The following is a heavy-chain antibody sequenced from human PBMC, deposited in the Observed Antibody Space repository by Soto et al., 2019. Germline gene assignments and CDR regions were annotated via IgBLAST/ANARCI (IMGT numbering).Heavy chain of an antibody. CDR1: RFTFSSYA. V-gene: IGHV3-23*01. J-gene: IGHJ6*02. Sequence: EVQLLESGGGLVQPGGSLRLSCAASRFTFSSYAMSRVRQAPGKGLEWVSSISAGGGSTYYADSVKGRFTISRDNSKNTLYLQMNSLRAEDTALYYCAKGAAFYYYYGMDVWGQGTTVTVSS. CDR3: AKGAAFYYYYGMDV. D-gene: IGHD2-15*01. CDR2: ISAGGGST.